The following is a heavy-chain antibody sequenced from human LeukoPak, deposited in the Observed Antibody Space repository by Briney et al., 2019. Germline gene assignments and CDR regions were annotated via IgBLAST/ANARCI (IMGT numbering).Heavy chain of an antibody. J-gene: IGHJ4*02. CDR3: ARVGSSSATYFDY. Sequence: GGSLRLSCAVSEFTFSNYGMHWVRQAPGKGLEWVAFISYDGSNEYYADSVKGRFTISRDNAKNSLYLQMNSLRAEDTAVYYCARVGSSSATYFDYWGQGTLVTVSS. D-gene: IGHD6-6*01. CDR2: ISYDGSNE. CDR1: EFTFSNYG. V-gene: IGHV3-30*03.